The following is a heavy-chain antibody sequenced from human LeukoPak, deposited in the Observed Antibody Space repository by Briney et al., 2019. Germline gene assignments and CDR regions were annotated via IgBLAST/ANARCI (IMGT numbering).Heavy chain of an antibody. CDR3: ARDQGLTAPPPYGLDV. Sequence: PVKVSCKTSGGTFRSSAITWVRQAPGQGLEWMGRIIPVLNITRYTQKFQGRVTITADTSTSTVYMELSSLRSEETAVYYCARDQGLTAPPPYGLDVWGQGTTVIVSS. CDR2: IIPVLNIT. D-gene: IGHD5-18*01. CDR1: GGTFRSSA. V-gene: IGHV1-69*04. J-gene: IGHJ6*02.